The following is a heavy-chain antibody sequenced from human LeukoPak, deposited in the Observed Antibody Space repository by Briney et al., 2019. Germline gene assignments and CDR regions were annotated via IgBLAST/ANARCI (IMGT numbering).Heavy chain of an antibody. D-gene: IGHD3-16*01. J-gene: IGHJ5*02. CDR2: IYYSGST. CDR1: GGSISSYF. V-gene: IGHV4-59*01. CDR3: ARFTPQGYGWGGYNRFDP. Sequence: SETLSLTCTVSGGSISSYFWTWIRQPPGKGLEWIGYIYYSGSTNYSPSLKSRVTISVDTSKNQFSLNLTSVTAADTAVYYCARFTPQGYGWGGYNRFDPWGQGTLVTVSS.